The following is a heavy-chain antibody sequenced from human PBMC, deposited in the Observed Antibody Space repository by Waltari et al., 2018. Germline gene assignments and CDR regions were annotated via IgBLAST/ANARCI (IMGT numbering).Heavy chain of an antibody. V-gene: IGHV3-48*04. CDR1: GFTFNRYN. CDR3: ARQEITMVRGENYGMDV. CDR2: ISSSSNTI. J-gene: IGHJ6*02. Sequence: EVQLMESGGGLVQPGGSLRLSCSASGFTFNRYNMNWVRQAPGKGLEWVSYISSSSNTIHYADSVKGRFTISRDNTKNSLDLQMNSLRAEDTAVYYCARQEITMVRGENYGMDVWGQGTTVTVSS. D-gene: IGHD3-10*01.